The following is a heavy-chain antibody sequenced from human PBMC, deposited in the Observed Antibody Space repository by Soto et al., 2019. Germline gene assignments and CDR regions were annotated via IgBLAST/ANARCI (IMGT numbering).Heavy chain of an antibody. J-gene: IGHJ4*02. CDR2: ISGSGDNT. Sequence: EVQVLESGGGLVQPGGSLRLSCAASEFSFSNYAMSWVRQAPLKGLEWVSTISGSGDNTDYVDSVKGRFTISRDNSKNTLYLQMNCLRAEDPTVYYCGKDPLTVTPYFDYWGQGTLVAVSS. V-gene: IGHV3-23*01. CDR3: GKDPLTVTPYFDY. D-gene: IGHD4-4*01. CDR1: EFSFSNYA.